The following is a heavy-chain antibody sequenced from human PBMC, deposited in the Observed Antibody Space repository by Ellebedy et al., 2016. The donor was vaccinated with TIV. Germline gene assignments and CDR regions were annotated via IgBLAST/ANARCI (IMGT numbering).Heavy chain of an antibody. CDR3: TKALGDTRYFDL. CDR1: GGSFRGYF. J-gene: IGHJ2*01. V-gene: IGHV4-34*01. Sequence: MPSDTLSLTCGVYGGSFRGYFWSWIRQPPGKGREWIGEINPSGTTNYNPSLKSRVTIAVDTSKSWFSLKLSSVTAADTAVYYCTKALGDTRYFDLWGRGTLVTVSS. CDR2: INPSGTT. D-gene: IGHD3-16*01.